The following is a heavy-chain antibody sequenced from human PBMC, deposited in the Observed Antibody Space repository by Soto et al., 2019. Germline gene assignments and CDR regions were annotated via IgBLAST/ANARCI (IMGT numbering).Heavy chain of an antibody. CDR1: GGTFSSYA. CDR2: IIPIFGTA. D-gene: IGHD2-15*01. Sequence: QVQLVQSGAEVKKPGSSVKVSCKASGGTFSSYAISWVRQAPGQGLEWMGGIIPIFGTANYAQKFQGRVTITADESTSTAYMELSSPRSEDTAVYYCARDLDCSGGSCYGWFDPWGQGTLVTVSS. CDR3: ARDLDCSGGSCYGWFDP. J-gene: IGHJ5*02. V-gene: IGHV1-69*01.